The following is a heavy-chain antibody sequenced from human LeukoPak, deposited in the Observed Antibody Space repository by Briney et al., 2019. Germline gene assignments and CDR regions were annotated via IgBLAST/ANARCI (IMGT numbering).Heavy chain of an antibody. Sequence: SETLSLTCTVSGYSISSGYYWGWIRQPPGKGLEWIGSIYHSGSTYYNPSLKSRVTISVDTSKNQFSLKLSSVTAADTAVYYCARGSGYYTLDAFDIWGQGTMVTVSS. CDR1: GYSISSGYY. CDR2: IYHSGST. D-gene: IGHD3-3*01. CDR3: ARGSGYYTLDAFDI. J-gene: IGHJ3*02. V-gene: IGHV4-38-2*02.